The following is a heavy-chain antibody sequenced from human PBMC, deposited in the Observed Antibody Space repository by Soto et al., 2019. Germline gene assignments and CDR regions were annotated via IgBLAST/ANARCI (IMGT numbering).Heavy chain of an antibody. J-gene: IGHJ6*02. D-gene: IGHD2-15*01. CDR3: AKVVVQATQPRDYFYGMDV. Sequence: EVQLVESGGGLVQPRRSLRLSCAASGFNFAEYAMHWVRQIPGKGLEWVSGISWDGGRIGYADSVKGRFTISRDNAKKSLFLQMNSLRPEDTALYYCAKVVVQATQPRDYFYGMDVWGQGTTVTVSS. V-gene: IGHV3-9*01. CDR2: ISWDGGRI. CDR1: GFNFAEYA.